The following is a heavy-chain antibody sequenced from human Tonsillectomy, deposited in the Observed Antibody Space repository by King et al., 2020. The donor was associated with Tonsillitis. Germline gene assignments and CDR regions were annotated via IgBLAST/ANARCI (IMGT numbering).Heavy chain of an antibody. CDR3: AREGLAFDS. V-gene: IGHV1-2*02. CDR1: GYTFTDYY. Sequence: VPLVESGAEVKKPGASVKVSCRASGYTFTDYYIHWVRQAPGQGLEWMGWVNPNSGGTNFAQEFQGRVTMTRDTSISTAYMELTRLRSDDTAVYYCAREGLAFDSWGQGTLVTVSS. J-gene: IGHJ4*02. CDR2: VNPNSGGT.